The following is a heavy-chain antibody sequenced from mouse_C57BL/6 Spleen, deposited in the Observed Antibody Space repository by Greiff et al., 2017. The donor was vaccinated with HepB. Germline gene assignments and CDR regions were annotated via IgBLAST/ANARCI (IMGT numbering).Heavy chain of an antibody. CDR3: AITTGAGFAY. D-gene: IGHD1-2*01. Sequence: EVMLVESGGGLVKPGGSLKLSCAASGFTFSDYGMHWVRQAPEKGLEWVAYISSGSSTIYYADTVKGRFTISRDNAKHTLFLQMTSLRSEDTAMYYCAITTGAGFAYWGQGTLVTVSA. CDR2: ISSGSSTI. CDR1: GFTFSDYG. J-gene: IGHJ3*01. V-gene: IGHV5-17*01.